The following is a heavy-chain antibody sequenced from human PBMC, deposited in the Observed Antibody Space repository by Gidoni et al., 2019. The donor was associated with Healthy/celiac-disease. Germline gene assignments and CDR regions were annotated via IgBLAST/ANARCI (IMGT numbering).Heavy chain of an antibody. CDR2: ISYDGSNK. CDR3: AREMATIRDY. Sequence: QVQLVESGGGVVQPGRSLRLSCAASGFTFSSYAMHWVRQAPGKGLEWVAVISYDGSNKYYADSVKGRFTISRDNSKNTLYLQMNSLRAEDTAVYYCAREMATIRDYWGQGTLVTVSS. V-gene: IGHV3-30-3*01. D-gene: IGHD5-12*01. CDR1: GFTFSSYA. J-gene: IGHJ4*02.